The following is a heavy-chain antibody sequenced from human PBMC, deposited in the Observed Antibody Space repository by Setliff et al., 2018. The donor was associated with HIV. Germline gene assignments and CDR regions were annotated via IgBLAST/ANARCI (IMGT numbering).Heavy chain of an antibody. CDR1: GGSFSGYY. Sequence: SETLSLTCAVYGGSFSGYYWSWIRQTPDKGLEWIGIIYYSGTTKYNPSLKSRVTISVDTSKNQFSLKLSSVTAADTAVYYCARGVKPSYYYDSSGYPSFDYWGQGTLVTVSS. V-gene: IGHV4-34*01. J-gene: IGHJ4*02. CDR3: ARGVKPSYYYDSSGYPSFDY. CDR2: IYYSGTT. D-gene: IGHD3-22*01.